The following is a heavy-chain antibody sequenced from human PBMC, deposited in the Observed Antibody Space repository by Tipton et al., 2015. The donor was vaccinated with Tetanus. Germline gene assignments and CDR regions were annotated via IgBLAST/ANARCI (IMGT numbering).Heavy chain of an antibody. CDR1: GESFSGYY. Sequence: TLSLTCAVYGESFSGYYWSWIRQPPGKGLEWIGEINHSGSTNYNPSLKSRVTISVDTSKNQFSLKLSSVTAADTAVYYCAREGRRRTTVSSKYYFDYWGQGTLVTVSS. J-gene: IGHJ4*02. CDR2: INHSGST. CDR3: AREGRRRTTVSSKYYFDY. D-gene: IGHD4-17*01. V-gene: IGHV4-34*01.